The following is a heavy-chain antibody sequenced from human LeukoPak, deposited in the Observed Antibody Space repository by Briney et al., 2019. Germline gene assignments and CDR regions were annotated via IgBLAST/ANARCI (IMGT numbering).Heavy chain of an antibody. CDR3: ARDYLLYYYDSRGYGFWFDP. D-gene: IGHD3-22*01. V-gene: IGHV3-30*03. CDR1: GFSFSSYG. Sequence: GRSLRLSCAASGFSFSSYGMHWVRQAPGKGLEWMAFISYDGNNKFYADSVKGRFTISRDNSKNTLDLQMSSLRDEDTAVYYCARDYLLYYYDSRGYGFWFDPWGQGSLVTVSS. J-gene: IGHJ5*02. CDR2: ISYDGNNK.